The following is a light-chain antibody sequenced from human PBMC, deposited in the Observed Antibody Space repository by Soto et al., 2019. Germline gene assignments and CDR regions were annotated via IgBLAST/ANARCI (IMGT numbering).Light chain of an antibody. CDR3: SSFTSSNTWV. CDR2: EVT. V-gene: IGLV2-14*01. CDR1: SSDVGGYNY. Sequence: QSALTQPASVSGSPGQSITISCTGTSSDVGGYNYVSWYQQHPGKAPKVMIYEVTNRPSGVSNRFSGSKSGNTASLTISGLQAEDEAYYYCSSFTSSNTWVFGGGTKLTVL. J-gene: IGLJ3*02.